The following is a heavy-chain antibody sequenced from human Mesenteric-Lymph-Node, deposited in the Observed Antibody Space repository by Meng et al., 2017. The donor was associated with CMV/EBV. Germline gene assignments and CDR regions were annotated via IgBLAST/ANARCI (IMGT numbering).Heavy chain of an antibody. CDR1: GFTFDDYA. CDR3: ARDGRSGSNWQNNWFDS. J-gene: IGHJ5*01. CDR2: IKQDGSEK. D-gene: IGHD6-13*01. V-gene: IGHV3-7*01. Sequence: GESLKISCAASGFTFDDYAMHWVRQAPGKGLEWVANIKQDGSEKYYVDSVKGRFTISRDNAKNSLYLQMNSLRAEDTAVYYCARDGRSGSNWQNNWFDSWGQGSLVTVSS.